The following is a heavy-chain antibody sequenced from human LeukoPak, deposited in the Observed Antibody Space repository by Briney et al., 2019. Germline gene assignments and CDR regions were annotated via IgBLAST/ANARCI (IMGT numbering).Heavy chain of an antibody. CDR2: INPSGGST. V-gene: IGHV1-46*01. Sequence: ASVKVSGKASGYTFISYYLHWVRQAPGQGLEWMGIINPSGGSTDYAHKLQGRVTMTRDTATSTVYMELSSLRAEDTAVYYCARGNILTGYYYDAFDIWGQGTMITVSS. CDR3: ARGNILTGYYYDAFDI. D-gene: IGHD3-9*01. CDR1: GYTFISYY. J-gene: IGHJ3*02.